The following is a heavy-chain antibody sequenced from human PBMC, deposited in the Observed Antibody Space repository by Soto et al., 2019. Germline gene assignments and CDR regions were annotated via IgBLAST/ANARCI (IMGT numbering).Heavy chain of an antibody. CDR2: IYYSGST. CDR3: ARHGLDV. V-gene: IGHV4-59*08. CDR1: GGSISSYY. Sequence: QVQLQESGPGLVKPSETLSLTCTVSGGSISSYYWSWIRQPPGKGLEWIGYIYYSGSTNYNPPLKSRVTISVDTSKNQFTLKLSSVTAADTAVYYCARHGLDVWGKGTTVTVSS. J-gene: IGHJ6*04.